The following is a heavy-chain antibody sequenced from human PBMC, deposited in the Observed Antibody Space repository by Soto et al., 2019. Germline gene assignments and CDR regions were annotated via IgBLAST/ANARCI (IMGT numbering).Heavy chain of an antibody. J-gene: IGHJ3*02. CDR3: AAGYCSGGSCYDAFDI. CDR1: GFTFTSSA. Sequence: ASVKVSCKASGFTFTSSAVQWVRQARGQRLEWIGWIVVGSGNTNYAQKFQERVTITRDMSTSTAYMELSSLRSEDTAVYYCAAGYCSGGSCYDAFDIWGQGTMVTVSS. V-gene: IGHV1-58*01. D-gene: IGHD2-15*01. CDR2: IVVGSGNT.